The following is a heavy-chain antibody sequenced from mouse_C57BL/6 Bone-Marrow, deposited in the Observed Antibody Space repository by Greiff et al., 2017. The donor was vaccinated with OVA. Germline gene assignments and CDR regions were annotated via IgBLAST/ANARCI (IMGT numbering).Heavy chain of an antibody. V-gene: IGHV1-9*01. CDR2: ILPGSGST. CDR3: ARSYNYYGSSYWYFDV. J-gene: IGHJ1*03. Sequence: QVQLQQSGAELMKPGASVKLSCKATGYTFTGYWIEWVKQRPGHGLEWIGEILPGSGSTNYNEKFKGKATFTADTSSNTAYMQLSSLTTEDSAIYYCARSYNYYGSSYWYFDVWGTGTTVTVSS. CDR1: GYTFTGYW. D-gene: IGHD1-1*01.